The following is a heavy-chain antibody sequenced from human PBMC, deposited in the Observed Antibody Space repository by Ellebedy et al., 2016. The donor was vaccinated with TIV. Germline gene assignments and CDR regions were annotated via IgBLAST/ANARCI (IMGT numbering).Heavy chain of an antibody. D-gene: IGHD3-10*01. V-gene: IGHV1-69*13. CDR3: ARGTGFGELSFDY. CDR1: GGTFSSYA. J-gene: IGHJ4*02. Sequence: AASVKVSCKASGGTFSSYAISWVRQAPGQGLEWMGGIIPIFGTANYAQKFQGRVTITADESTSTAYMELSSLRSEDTAVYYCARGTGFGELSFDYWGQGTLVTVSS. CDR2: IIPIFGTA.